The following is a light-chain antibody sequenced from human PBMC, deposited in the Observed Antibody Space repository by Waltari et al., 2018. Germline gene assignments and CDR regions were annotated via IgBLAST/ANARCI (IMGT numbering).Light chain of an antibody. CDR2: EVS. V-gene: IGKV2-40*01. CDR1: QSLLASEDGNTY. J-gene: IGKJ4*01. Sequence: DIVMTQTPLSLPVTLGEPASISCRSSQSLLASEDGNTYLEWYLQKPGQYSQLLIYEVSNRASGVPDRFSGSGSDTDFTLKISRVEAEDVGVYYGMQAIEFPLTFGGGTKVEIK. CDR3: MQAIEFPLT.